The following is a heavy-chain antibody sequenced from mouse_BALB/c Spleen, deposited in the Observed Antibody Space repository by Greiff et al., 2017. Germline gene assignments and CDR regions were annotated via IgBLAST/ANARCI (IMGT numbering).Heavy chain of an antibody. Sequence: EVMLVESGGGLVKPGGSLKLSCAASGFTFSDYYMYWVRQTPEKRLEWVATISDGGSYTYYPDSVKGRFTISRDNAKNNLYLQMSSLKAEDTAMYYCARDKKYGMDYWGQGTSVTVSS. CDR2: ISDGGSYT. CDR3: ARDKKYGMDY. J-gene: IGHJ4*01. CDR1: GFTFSDYY. V-gene: IGHV5-4*02.